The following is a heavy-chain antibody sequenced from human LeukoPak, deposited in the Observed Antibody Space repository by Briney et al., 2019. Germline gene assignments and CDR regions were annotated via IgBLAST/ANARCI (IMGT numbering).Heavy chain of an antibody. Sequence: GGSLRLSCAASGFAFSAYWMHWVRQALGKGLEWVARINEDATTTSYADSVKGRFIISRDNTKKSLYLQMNNLSAEDTAVYYCVRDLVFVWTPGDDFDFWGQGTLVIVSS. CDR1: GFAFSAYW. D-gene: IGHD3-16*01. J-gene: IGHJ4*02. CDR3: VRDLVFVWTPGDDFDF. CDR2: INEDATTT. V-gene: IGHV3-74*01.